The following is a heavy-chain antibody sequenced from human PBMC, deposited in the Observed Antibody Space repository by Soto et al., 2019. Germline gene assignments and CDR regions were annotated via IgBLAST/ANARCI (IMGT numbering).Heavy chain of an antibody. CDR2: ISGSDGST. CDR3: ARDEDGTYEFDY. CDR1: GFTFSSYA. D-gene: IGHD3-22*01. V-gene: IGHV3-23*01. Sequence: PGGSLRLSCAASGFTFSSYAMNWVRQAPGKGLEWVSVISGSDGSTYYADSVKGRFTISRDNSKNSLYLEMNSLRADDTAVYFCARDEDGTYEFDYWGQGTLVTV. J-gene: IGHJ4*02.